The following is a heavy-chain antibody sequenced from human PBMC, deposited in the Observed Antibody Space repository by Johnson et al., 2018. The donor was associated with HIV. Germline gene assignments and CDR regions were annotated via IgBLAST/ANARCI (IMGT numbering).Heavy chain of an antibody. J-gene: IGHJ3*02. CDR3: ARVRSSGPWVNDAFDI. V-gene: IGHV3-66*02. CDR2: ISGSAIST. D-gene: IGHD4-17*01. CDR1: GFTVSSNY. Sequence: EVQLVESGGGLVQPGGSLRLSCAASGFTVSSNYMSWVRQAPGKGLEWVSVISGSAISTYYADSVKGRFTISRDNSKNTLYLQMNSLRAEDTAVYYCARVRSSGPWVNDAFDIWGQGTMVTVSS.